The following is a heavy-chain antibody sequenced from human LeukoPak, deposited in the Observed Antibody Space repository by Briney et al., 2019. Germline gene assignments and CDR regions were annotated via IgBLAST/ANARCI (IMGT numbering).Heavy chain of an antibody. V-gene: IGHV4-39*01. Sequence: PSETLSLTCTVSGGPVSSSSYYWGWIRQPPGKGLEWIGTIYYSGSTYYNPSLKSRVTISVDTSKNQFSLKLSSVTAADTAVYYCAKHLYSSGWFNWFDPWGQGTLVTVSS. D-gene: IGHD6-19*01. CDR2: IYYSGST. CDR3: AKHLYSSGWFNWFDP. CDR1: GGPVSSSSYY. J-gene: IGHJ5*02.